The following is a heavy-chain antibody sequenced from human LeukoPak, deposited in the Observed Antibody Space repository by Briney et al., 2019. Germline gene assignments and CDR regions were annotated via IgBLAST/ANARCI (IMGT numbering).Heavy chain of an antibody. Sequence: KPSETLSLTCTVSGGSISSYYWSWIRQPPGKGLQWIGYIYTTGTTNYNPSLKSRVTIPVDTSQNQFSLKLTSVTAADTAVYYCARHGGYGSSAAYWGQGTLVTVSS. CDR3: ARHGGYGSSAAY. CDR2: IYTTGTT. CDR1: GGSISSYY. J-gene: IGHJ4*02. D-gene: IGHD6-6*01. V-gene: IGHV4-4*09.